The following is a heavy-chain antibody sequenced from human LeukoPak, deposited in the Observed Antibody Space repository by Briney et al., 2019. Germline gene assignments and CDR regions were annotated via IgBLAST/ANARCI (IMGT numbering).Heavy chain of an antibody. CDR3: VRGPLRDCSYTSCTRGNWFDP. J-gene: IGHJ5*02. V-gene: IGHV3-74*01. CDR2: INADGSGT. CDR1: GFTFSSHW. D-gene: IGHD2-2*01. Sequence: PGGSLTLACAVSGFTFSSHWMLWVRQAPEGGLVGVAHINADGSGTYYAASVKGRFTISRDNAKNTLYLQMHSLTAEDTAVYYCVRGPLRDCSYTSCTRGNWFDPWGQGTLVTVSS.